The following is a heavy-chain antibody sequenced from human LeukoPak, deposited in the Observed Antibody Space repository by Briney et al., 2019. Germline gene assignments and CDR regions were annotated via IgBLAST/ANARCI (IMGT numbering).Heavy chain of an antibody. D-gene: IGHD3-10*01. V-gene: IGHV1-2*06. CDR1: GYTFTRYY. CDR3: ARDVDYYGSGSYYYEPVDY. Sequence: ASVKVSCKASGYTFTRYYMHWVRQAPGQGLEWMGRINPNSGGTNYDQKFQGRVTMTRDTSISTAYMELSRLRADDTAVYYCARDVDYYGSGSYYYEPVDYWGQGTLVTVSS. CDR2: INPNSGGT. J-gene: IGHJ4*02.